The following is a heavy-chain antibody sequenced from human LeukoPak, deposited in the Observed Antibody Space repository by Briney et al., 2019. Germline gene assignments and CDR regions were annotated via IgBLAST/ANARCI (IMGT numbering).Heavy chain of an antibody. J-gene: IGHJ4*02. CDR1: GFTFSNFW. Sequence: GGSLRLSCAASGFTFSNFWMHRVRQAPGKGLEWVANIKQDGSEKYYVDSVKGRFTISRDNAKNSLYLQMNSLRAEDPAVYYCARDFDRGDYWGQGTLVTVSS. V-gene: IGHV3-7*03. CDR2: IKQDGSEK. CDR3: ARDFDRGDY. D-gene: IGHD3-9*01.